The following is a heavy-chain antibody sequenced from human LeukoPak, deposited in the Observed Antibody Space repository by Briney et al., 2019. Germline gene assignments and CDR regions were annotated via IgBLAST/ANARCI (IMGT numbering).Heavy chain of an antibody. CDR2: ISYDGSNK. V-gene: IGHV3-30*18. D-gene: IGHD3-10*02. J-gene: IGHJ6*04. CDR1: GFTFSSYG. CDR3: AELGITMIGGV. Sequence: GGSLRLSCAASGFTFSSYGMHCVRQGPGKGQEWVAVISYDGSNKYYADSVKGRFTISRDNPKNTLYRQMNSLRAEDTAVYYCAELGITMIGGVWGKGTTVTISS.